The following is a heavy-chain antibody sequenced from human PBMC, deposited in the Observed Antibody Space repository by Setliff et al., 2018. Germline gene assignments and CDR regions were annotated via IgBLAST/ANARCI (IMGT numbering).Heavy chain of an antibody. V-gene: IGHV3-33*06. Sequence: GGSLRLSCGASGFNFGNYGIHWVRQAPGKGLEWVAVIWYDGSNKYYADSVKGRFTISRDNFNDTLYLQMNSLRAEDTAVYYCAKDRGGSYQDYWGPGTLVTVSS. CDR1: GFNFGNYG. CDR3: AKDRGGSYQDY. J-gene: IGHJ4*02. D-gene: IGHD1-26*01. CDR2: IWYDGSNK.